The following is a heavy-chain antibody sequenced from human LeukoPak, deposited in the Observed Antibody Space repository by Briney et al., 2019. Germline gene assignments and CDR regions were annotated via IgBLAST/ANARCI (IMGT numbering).Heavy chain of an antibody. J-gene: IGHJ6*03. CDR3: ARESISRSWYDCYYYMDV. D-gene: IGHD6-13*01. CDR1: GLTFDDYG. CDR2: LNWNGGST. V-gene: IGHV3-20*04. Sequence: GSLRLSCAASGLTFDDYGLSWVRPVPGKGLEWGSGLNWNGGSTGYADSVEGRFTISRDNAKNSLYLQMNSLRAEDTAVYYWARESISRSWYDCYYYMDVWGKGTTVTVSS.